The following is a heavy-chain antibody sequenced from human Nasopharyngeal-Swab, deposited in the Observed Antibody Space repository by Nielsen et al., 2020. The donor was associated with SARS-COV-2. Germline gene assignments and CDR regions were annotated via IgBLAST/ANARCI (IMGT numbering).Heavy chain of an antibody. CDR3: AKDRDSGDDSDDYYHYYGMDV. D-gene: IGHD5-12*01. J-gene: IGHJ6*02. Sequence: GESLKISCSASGFIFKNYATNWVRQAPGRGLEWVSAISGADDSTKYADSVKGRFTISRDNSKNTLDLQMNSLRAEDTAIYYCAKDRDSGDDSDDYYHYYGMDVWGQGTTVTVSS. CDR2: ISGADDST. CDR1: GFIFKNYA. V-gene: IGHV3-23*01.